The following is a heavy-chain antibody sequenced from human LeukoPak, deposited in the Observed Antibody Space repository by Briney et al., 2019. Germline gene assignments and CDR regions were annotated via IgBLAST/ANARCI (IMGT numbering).Heavy chain of an antibody. Sequence: PSETLSLTCTVSGGSISSSSYYWGWIRQPPGTGLEWIGSIYYSGSTYYNPSLKSRVTISVDTSKNQFSLKLSSVTAADTAVYYCARLMVYARGRDYYYYYGMDVWGQGTTVTVSS. CDR1: GGSISSSSYY. D-gene: IGHD2-8*01. CDR3: ARLMVYARGRDYYYYYGMDV. CDR2: IYYSGST. J-gene: IGHJ6*02. V-gene: IGHV4-39*01.